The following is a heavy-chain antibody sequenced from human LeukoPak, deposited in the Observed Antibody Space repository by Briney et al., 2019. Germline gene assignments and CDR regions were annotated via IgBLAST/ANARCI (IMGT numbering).Heavy chain of an antibody. J-gene: IGHJ6*02. CDR2: ISAYNGNT. D-gene: IGHD3-16*02. V-gene: IGHV1-18*01. Sequence: ASVKVSCKASGYTFTSYGISWVRQAPGQGLEWMGWISAYNGNTNCAQKLQGRVTMTTDTSTSTAYMELRSLRSDDTAVYYCARDQSKVIVWGSYRLYGMDVWGQGTTVTVSS. CDR3: ARDQSKVIVWGSYRLYGMDV. CDR1: GYTFTSYG.